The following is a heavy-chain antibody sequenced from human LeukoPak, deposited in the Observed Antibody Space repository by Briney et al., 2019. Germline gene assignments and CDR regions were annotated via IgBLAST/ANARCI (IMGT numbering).Heavy chain of an antibody. J-gene: IGHJ3*02. D-gene: IGHD2-15*01. V-gene: IGHV3-23*01. CDR2: ISGSGGST. CDR1: GFTFSSYA. Sequence: PGVSLRLSCAASGFTFSSYAMSWVRQAPGKALEWLSVISGSGGSTHYADSVKDRFTISRDNSKNTLYLQMNSLRAEDTAVYYCAKETVVVVAATPDAFDIWGQGTMVTVSS. CDR3: AKETVVVVAATPDAFDI.